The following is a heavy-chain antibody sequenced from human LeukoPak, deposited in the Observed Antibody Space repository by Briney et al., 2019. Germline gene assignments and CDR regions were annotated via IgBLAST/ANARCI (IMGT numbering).Heavy chain of an antibody. CDR1: GFTFSSYW. J-gene: IGHJ4*02. D-gene: IGHD6-19*01. CDR3: ARAGYSSGWDY. Sequence: GGSLRLSCAASGFTFSSYWMSWVRQAPGKGLEWVANIKQDGSEKYHVDSVKGRFTISRDNAENSLYLQMNSLRGEDTAVYFCARAGYSSGWDYWGQGTLGTVSS. V-gene: IGHV3-7*01. CDR2: IKQDGSEK.